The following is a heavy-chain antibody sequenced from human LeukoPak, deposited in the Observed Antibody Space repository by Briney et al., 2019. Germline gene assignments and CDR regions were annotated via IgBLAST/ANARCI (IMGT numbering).Heavy chain of an antibody. V-gene: IGHV1-18*01. J-gene: IGHJ5*02. D-gene: IGHD1-26*01. Sequence: ASVKVSCKASASTFARYGISWLRQVPGHGLEWMGWISIYNGNTDYAQKFQGRVLMTTDTSTNTAYMELKSLRSDDTAVYYCARVEGYSGSYSRFDPWGQGTLVTVSS. CDR1: ASTFARYG. CDR3: ARVEGYSGSYSRFDP. CDR2: ISIYNGNT.